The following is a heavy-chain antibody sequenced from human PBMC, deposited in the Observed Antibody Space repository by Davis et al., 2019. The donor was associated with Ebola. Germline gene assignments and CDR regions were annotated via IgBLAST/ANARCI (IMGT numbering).Heavy chain of an antibody. V-gene: IGHV4-39*01. CDR2: IYYSGTT. Sequence: MPSETLSLTCTVSGDSISSTFYYWGWIRQSPGKGLEWIATIYYSGTTYYNPSLKSRVTISVDTSKNQFSLKLSSATAADTAVYYCARLYYYDSSGFYYGRFDFWGQGTLVTVSS. D-gene: IGHD3-22*01. CDR3: ARLYYYDSSGFYYGRFDF. J-gene: IGHJ4*02. CDR1: GDSISSTFYY.